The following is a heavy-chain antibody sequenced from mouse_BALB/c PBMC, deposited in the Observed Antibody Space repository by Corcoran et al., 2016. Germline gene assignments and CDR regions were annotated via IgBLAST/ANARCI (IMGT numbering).Heavy chain of an antibody. CDR2: IFPGDGST. D-gene: IGHD2-1*01. CDR1: GYTFTSYD. CDR3: ARAYGNYSYWYFDV. V-gene: IGHV1-85*01. J-gene: IGHJ1*01. Sequence: QVQLQQSGAELVKPGASVKLSCKASGYTFTSYDINWVRQRPEQGLEWIGWIFPGDGSTKYNEKFKGKATLTTDKSFSTAYMQLSRLTSEDSAVYFCARAYGNYSYWYFDVWGAGTTVTVSS.